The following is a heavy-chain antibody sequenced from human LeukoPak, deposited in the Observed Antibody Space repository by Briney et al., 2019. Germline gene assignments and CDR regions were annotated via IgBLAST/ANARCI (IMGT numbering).Heavy chain of an antibody. CDR3: AKTYRYCSDTSCSAGSYYFDS. CDR2: ISYDGSNK. J-gene: IGHJ4*02. CDR1: GFTFSSYA. Sequence: PGGSLRLSCAASGFTFSSYAMHWVRQAPGKGLEWVAVISYDGSNKYYADSVKGRFTISRDISKSTLYLQMNSLRAEDTAIYYCAKTYRYCSDTSCSAGSYYFDSWGQGTLVTVSS. V-gene: IGHV3-30-3*01. D-gene: IGHD2-2*01.